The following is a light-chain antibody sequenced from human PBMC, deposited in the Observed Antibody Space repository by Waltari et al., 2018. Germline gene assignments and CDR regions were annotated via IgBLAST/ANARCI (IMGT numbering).Light chain of an antibody. Sequence: EIVLTQSPGTLSLSPGERATLPCRASQSVSSNYLAWYQQKPGQAPRLLIYGASTRATGIPDRFSGSGSGTDFTLTISRLEPEDFALYYCQQYGNSLTFGGGTKVEIK. J-gene: IGKJ4*01. CDR1: QSVSSNY. CDR2: GAS. CDR3: QQYGNSLT. V-gene: IGKV3-20*01.